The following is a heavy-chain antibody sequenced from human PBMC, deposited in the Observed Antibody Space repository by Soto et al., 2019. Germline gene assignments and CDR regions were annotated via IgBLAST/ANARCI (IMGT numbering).Heavy chain of an antibody. Sequence: GGSLRLSCAASGFTFSSYSMNWVRQAPGKGLEWVSSISSSGSYIYYADSVKGRFTISRDNAKNSLYLQMNSLRAEDTAVYYCARDPRALRWVPNDAFDIWGQGTMVTVSS. CDR3: ARDPRALRWVPNDAFDI. D-gene: IGHD4-17*01. J-gene: IGHJ3*02. CDR1: GFTFSSYS. V-gene: IGHV3-21*01. CDR2: ISSSGSYI.